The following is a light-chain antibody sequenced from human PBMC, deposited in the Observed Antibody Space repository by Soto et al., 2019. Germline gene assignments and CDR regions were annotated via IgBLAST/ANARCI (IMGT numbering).Light chain of an antibody. CDR1: QSVSSSS. J-gene: IGKJ4*01. CDR3: NQYHSSFT. V-gene: IGKV3-20*01. CDR2: GAS. Sequence: EIVLTQSPGTVSLSPGEGATLSCRASQSVSSSSLTWYQQKCGQAPRLLIYGASTRATGIPDRFSGSGSGTDFTLTISRLEPEDFAVYYCNQYHSSFTFGGGTKVEIK.